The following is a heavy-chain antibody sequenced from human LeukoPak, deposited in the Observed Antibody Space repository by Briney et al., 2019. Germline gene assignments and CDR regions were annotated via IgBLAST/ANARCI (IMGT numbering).Heavy chain of an antibody. CDR3: ARDQEGFDY. V-gene: IGHV1-46*01. CDR2: IYPRDGST. CDR1: GYTFTSNY. Sequence: WASVKVSCKASGYTFTSNYIHWVRQAPGQGLEWMGMIYPRDGSTSYAQKFQGRVTVTRDTSTSTVHMELSGLRSEDTAVYYCARDQEGFDYWGQGTLATVSS. J-gene: IGHJ4*02.